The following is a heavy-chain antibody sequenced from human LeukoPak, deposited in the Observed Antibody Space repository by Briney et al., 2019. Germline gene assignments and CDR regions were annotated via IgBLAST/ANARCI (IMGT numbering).Heavy chain of an antibody. CDR2: IRSKAYGGTT. V-gene: IGHV3-49*03. J-gene: IGHJ4*02. CDR1: GFTFGDYA. Sequence: GGSLRLSCTASGFTFGDYAMSWFRQAPGKGLEWVGFIRSKAYGGTTEYAASVKGRFTISRDNSKNTLYLQMNSLRAEDTAVYYCASQGGSGSYQPFDYSGQGTLVTVSS. CDR3: ASQGGSGSYQPFDY. D-gene: IGHD3-10*01.